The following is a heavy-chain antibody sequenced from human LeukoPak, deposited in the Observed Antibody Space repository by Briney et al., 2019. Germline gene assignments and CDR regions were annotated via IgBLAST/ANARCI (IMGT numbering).Heavy chain of an antibody. V-gene: IGHV3-48*03. J-gene: IGHJ4*02. CDR2: INVGGSTI. CDR1: GFVFRSYE. Sequence: GGSLRLSCAASGFVFRSYEMNWVRQAPGKGLEWVSYINVGGSTIYYADSVKGRFTISRDDAKNSLYLQMNSLRAEDTAVYYCARDLAGDHYFDSWGQGTLVTVSS. D-gene: IGHD3-16*01. CDR3: ARDLAGDHYFDS.